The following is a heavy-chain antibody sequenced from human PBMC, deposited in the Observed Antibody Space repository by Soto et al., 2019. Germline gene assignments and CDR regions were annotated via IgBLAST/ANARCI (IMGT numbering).Heavy chain of an antibody. J-gene: IGHJ4*02. CDR3: ARDRAYYESSGLYFDY. Sequence: PSETLSLTCTVSGDSITSYYWTWIRQAAGKRLECIGRVLSSGTTNYNPSLKSRVTMSVDTSKNQLSLKLTSVTAADTAVYYCARDRAYYESSGLYFDYWGQGTLVTVSS. V-gene: IGHV4-4*07. CDR1: GDSITSYY. CDR2: VLSSGTT. D-gene: IGHD3-22*01.